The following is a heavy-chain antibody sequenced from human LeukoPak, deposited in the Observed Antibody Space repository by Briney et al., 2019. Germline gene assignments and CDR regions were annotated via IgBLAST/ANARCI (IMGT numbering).Heavy chain of an antibody. CDR3: ARPDIVVVPAAKGVFGY. D-gene: IGHD2-2*01. V-gene: IGHV3-21*01. J-gene: IGHJ4*02. CDR2: IGISSNKI. Sequence: GGSLRLSCAASGFTLRSYTMNWVRQAPGKGLEWVSSIGISSNKIYYADSVKGRFTISRDNSKNTLFLEMNSLRPEDTAVYYCARPDIVVVPAAKGVFGYWGQGTLVTVSS. CDR1: GFTLRSYT.